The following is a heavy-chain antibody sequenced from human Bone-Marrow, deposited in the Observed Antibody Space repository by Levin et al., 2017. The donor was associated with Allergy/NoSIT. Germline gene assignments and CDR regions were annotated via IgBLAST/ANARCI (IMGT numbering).Heavy chain of an antibody. D-gene: IGHD3-10*01. Sequence: SETLSLTCTFDGGSVSGYYWTGIRQAPGKGLEWMGEINQSGATNYNPSLKSRVSISTDLSKNQFPLRLRSVTAADTAMYYCARSARGGSGSFRYWGQGTQVTVS. V-gene: IGHV4-34*01. CDR2: INQSGAT. CDR3: ARSARGGSGSFRY. CDR1: GGSVSGYY. J-gene: IGHJ4*02.